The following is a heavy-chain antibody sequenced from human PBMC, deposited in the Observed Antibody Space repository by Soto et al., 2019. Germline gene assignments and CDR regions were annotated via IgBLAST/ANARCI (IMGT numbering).Heavy chain of an antibody. CDR2: IYHSAST. V-gene: IGHV4-59*01. J-gene: IGHJ6*02. CDR3: VKVGQDIRNYFDYGMDG. Sequence: SETLSLPCTVSGDPMRSYYWSWIRQAPGKGLEWIGYIYHSASTNYNPSLESRVTISIDTAKKQFSLKMSSVTAADTAVYYCVKVGQDIRNYFDYGMDGWGQGITVT. D-gene: IGHD2-15*01. CDR1: GDPMRSYY.